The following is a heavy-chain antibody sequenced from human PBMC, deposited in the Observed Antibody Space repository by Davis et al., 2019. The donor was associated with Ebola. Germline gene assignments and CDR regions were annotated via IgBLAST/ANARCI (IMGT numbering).Heavy chain of an antibody. V-gene: IGHV4-39*07. Sequence: GSLRLSRTVSGGSISSSSYYWGWIRQPPGKGLEWIGSIYYSGSTYYNPSLKSRVTISVDTSKNQFSLKLSSVTAADTAVYYCARLYVHFDYWGQGTLVTVSS. CDR2: IYYSGST. CDR1: GGSISSSSYY. J-gene: IGHJ4*02. D-gene: IGHD3-16*01. CDR3: ARLYVHFDY.